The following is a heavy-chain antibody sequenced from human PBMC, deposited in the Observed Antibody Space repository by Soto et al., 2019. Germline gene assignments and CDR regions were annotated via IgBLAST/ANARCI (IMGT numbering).Heavy chain of an antibody. CDR1: GFTFSNFA. V-gene: IGHV3-23*01. CDR3: SKDREGAYDAFDY. D-gene: IGHD5-12*01. J-gene: IGHJ4*02. Sequence: EVQLLESGGGLVQPGGSLRLSCAASGFTFSNFAMSWVRQGPGKGLEWVSTIINSGISTYYADSVKGRFTISRDNSKNTLFLQMNSLRAEDSAVDYCSKDREGAYDAFDYWGRGILVTVSS. CDR2: IINSGIST.